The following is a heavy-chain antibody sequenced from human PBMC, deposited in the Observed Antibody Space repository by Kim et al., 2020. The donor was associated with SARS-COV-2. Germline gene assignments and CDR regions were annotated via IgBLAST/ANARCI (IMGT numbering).Heavy chain of an antibody. CDR3: ARHSGSGFYFDY. D-gene: IGHD6-19*01. V-gene: IGHV4-59*08. Sequence: SETLSLTCTVSGGSISSYYWSWIRQPPGKGLEWIGYIYYSGSTNYNPSLKSRVTISVDTSKNQFSLKLSSVTAADTAVYYCARHSGSGFYFDYWGQGTLVTVSS. J-gene: IGHJ4*02. CDR2: IYYSGST. CDR1: GGSISSYY.